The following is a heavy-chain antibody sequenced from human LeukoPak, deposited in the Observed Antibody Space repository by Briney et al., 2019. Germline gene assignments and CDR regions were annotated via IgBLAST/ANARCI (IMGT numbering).Heavy chain of an antibody. V-gene: IGHV4-39*01. CDR2: IYCSGST. CDR3: ARPTVAGTTVDY. Sequence: PSETLSLTCTVSGGSISSSSYYWGWIRQPPGKGLEWIGSIYCSGSTYYNPSLKSRVTISVDTSKNQFSLKLSSVTAADTAVYYCARPTVAGTTVDYWGQGTLVTVSS. J-gene: IGHJ4*02. CDR1: GGSISSSSYY. D-gene: IGHD6-19*01.